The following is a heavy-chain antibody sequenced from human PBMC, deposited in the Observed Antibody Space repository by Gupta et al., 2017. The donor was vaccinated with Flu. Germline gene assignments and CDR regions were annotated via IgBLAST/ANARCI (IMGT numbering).Heavy chain of an antibody. CDR1: GFTFSSYE. V-gene: IGHV3-48*03. D-gene: IGHD5-12*01. J-gene: IGHJ6*02. CDR2: ISSSGSTI. CDR3: ASPVGYENYYYYYYGMDV. Sequence: EVQLVESGGGLVQPGGSLRLSCAASGFTFSSYEMNWVRQAPGKGLEWVSYISSSGSTIYYADSVKGRFTISRDNAKNSLYLQMNSLRAEDTAVYYCASPVGYENYYYYYYGMDVWGQGTTVTVSS.